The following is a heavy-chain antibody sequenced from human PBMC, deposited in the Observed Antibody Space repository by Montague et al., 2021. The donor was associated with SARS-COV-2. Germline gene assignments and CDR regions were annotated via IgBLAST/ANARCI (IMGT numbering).Heavy chain of an antibody. CDR3: ARGYYDSSGYFNRFDP. CDR1: GFTFSSYD. V-gene: IGHV3-13*01. Sequence: FLRLSCAASGFTFSSYDMHWVRQATGKGLEWVSAIGTAGDTYYPGSAKGRFTISRENAKNSLYLQMDSLRAGDTAVYYCARGYYDSSGYFNRFDPWGQGTLVTVSS. D-gene: IGHD3-22*01. J-gene: IGHJ5*02. CDR2: IGTAGDT.